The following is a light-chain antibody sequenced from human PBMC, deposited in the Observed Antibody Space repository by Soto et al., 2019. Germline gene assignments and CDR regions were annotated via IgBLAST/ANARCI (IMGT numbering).Light chain of an antibody. CDR1: QSVRSY. J-gene: IGKJ1*01. CDR2: DAS. CDR3: QQRSNWSWT. V-gene: IGKV3-11*01. Sequence: EFVLTQSPATLSLSPGERATLSCSASQSVRSYLAWYPQKPGQAPRLLIYDASTSATGIPARFSGSGSGTDFTLTISSLEPEEFAVYYCQQRSNWSWTFGQGTKVEIK.